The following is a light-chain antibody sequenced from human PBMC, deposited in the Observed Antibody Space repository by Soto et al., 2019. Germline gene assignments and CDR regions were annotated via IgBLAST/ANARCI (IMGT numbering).Light chain of an antibody. Sequence: EIVLTQSPGTLSVSPGERATLSCRASQSVSTNLAWFQQKPGQAPRLLIYGASTRATGIPARFSGSGSGTEFTLTINSLQSEDLAVYYCQQSNNWPYTFGQGTKLEAK. CDR1: QSVSTN. J-gene: IGKJ2*01. V-gene: IGKV3-15*01. CDR3: QQSNNWPYT. CDR2: GAS.